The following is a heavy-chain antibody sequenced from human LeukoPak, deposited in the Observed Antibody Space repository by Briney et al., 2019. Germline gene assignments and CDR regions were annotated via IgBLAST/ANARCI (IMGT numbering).Heavy chain of an antibody. V-gene: IGHV4-38-2*01. J-gene: IGHJ6*03. CDR2: IYHTGST. CDR1: GFTFSDYY. CDR3: ARLSYYYYYMDV. D-gene: IGHD3-10*01. Sequence: LRLSCAASGFTFSDYYMSWIRQPPGKGLEWIGSIYHTGSTYYNPSLKSRVTISVDTSKNQFSLKLNSVTAADTAVYYCARLSYYYYYMDVWGRGTTVTVSS.